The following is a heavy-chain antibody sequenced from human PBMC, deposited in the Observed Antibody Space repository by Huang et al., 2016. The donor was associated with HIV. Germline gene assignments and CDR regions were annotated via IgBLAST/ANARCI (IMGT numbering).Heavy chain of an antibody. Sequence: VESGGRLVQPGGSIRLSCVGSTFRFGAYWMSWVRQAPGKGVEWVANIKKDESEKYYVDSVKGRFNISGDNAKKVLFLEMNNVRVEDTATYYCATKTAAMDIWGQGTTVTVS. D-gene: IGHD1-7*01. CDR1: TFRFGAYW. V-gene: IGHV3-7*01. J-gene: IGHJ6*02. CDR2: IKKDESEK. CDR3: ATKTAAMDI.